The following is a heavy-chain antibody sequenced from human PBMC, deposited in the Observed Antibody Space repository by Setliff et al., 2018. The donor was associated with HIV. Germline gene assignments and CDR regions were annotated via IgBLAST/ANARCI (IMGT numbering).Heavy chain of an antibody. V-gene: IGHV3-7*03. CDR3: ARGLTHGYSYGYWDS. J-gene: IGHJ4*02. D-gene: IGHD5-18*01. CDR1: GFTFSTFW. CDR2: IKQDAGEI. Sequence: GGSLRLSCAASGFTFSTFWLSWVHQAPGKGLEWVANIKQDAGEIYYVDSVKGRFTLSRDNARNSLYLQLNSLRAEDTGLYYCARGLTHGYSYGYWDSWGRGTLVTVSS.